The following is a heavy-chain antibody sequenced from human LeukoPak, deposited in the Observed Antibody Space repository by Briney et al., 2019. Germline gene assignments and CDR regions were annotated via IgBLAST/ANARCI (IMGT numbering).Heavy chain of an antibody. CDR2: IYYSGST. Sequence: SETLSLTCTVSGGSISSYYWSWIRQPPGKGLEWIGYIYYSGSTNYNPSLKSRVTISVDTSKNQFSLKLSSVTAADTAVYYCASSTVDTAMVETGAFDIWGQGTMVTVSS. J-gene: IGHJ3*02. D-gene: IGHD5-18*01. CDR1: GGSISSYY. CDR3: ASSTVDTAMVETGAFDI. V-gene: IGHV4-59*01.